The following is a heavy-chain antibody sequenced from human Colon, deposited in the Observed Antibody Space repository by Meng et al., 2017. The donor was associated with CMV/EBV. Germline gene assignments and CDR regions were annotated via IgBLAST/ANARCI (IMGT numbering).Heavy chain of an antibody. D-gene: IGHD3-3*01. CDR3: ATAHFDFWSTNYGHAFDM. V-gene: IGHV4-39*07. CDR2: VYYSGTT. CDR1: GGTIRSSSYY. Sequence: AETLSLTCSVSGGTIRSSSYYWGWIRQPPGRGREWIGSVYYSGTTYYRPSLESRVTISVDTSKNQFSLQLSSVSAADTAVYFCATAHFDFWSTNYGHAFDMWGPGTVVTVSS. J-gene: IGHJ3*02.